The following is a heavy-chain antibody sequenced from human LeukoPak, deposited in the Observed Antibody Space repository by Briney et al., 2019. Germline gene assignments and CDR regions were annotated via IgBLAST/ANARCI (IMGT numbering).Heavy chain of an antibody. CDR2: ISGSGSRI. V-gene: IGHV3-23*01. J-gene: IGHJ3*01. Sequence: GGSLRLSCEVSSSMFSSYAMTWVRQAPGKGLEWVSSISGSGSRIHYADSVKGRFTISRDNSKKTLYLQMKSLRADDTAVYYCAGGDWAAGGYDDFYFWGQGTLVTVSS. CDR3: AGGDWAAGGYDDFYF. CDR1: SSMFSSYA. D-gene: IGHD2-2*01.